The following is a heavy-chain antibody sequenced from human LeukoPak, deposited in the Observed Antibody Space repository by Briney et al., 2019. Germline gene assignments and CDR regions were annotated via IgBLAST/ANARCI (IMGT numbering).Heavy chain of an antibody. Sequence: GGSLRLSCAASGFTFSSYWMSWVRQAPGKGLEWVANIKQDGSEKYYVDSVKGRFTISRDNAKNSLYLQMNGLRAEDTAVYYCARAPRGFWSGYSPYYFDYWGQGTLVTVSS. D-gene: IGHD3-3*01. CDR3: ARAPRGFWSGYSPYYFDY. CDR1: GFTFSSYW. J-gene: IGHJ4*02. CDR2: IKQDGSEK. V-gene: IGHV3-7*01.